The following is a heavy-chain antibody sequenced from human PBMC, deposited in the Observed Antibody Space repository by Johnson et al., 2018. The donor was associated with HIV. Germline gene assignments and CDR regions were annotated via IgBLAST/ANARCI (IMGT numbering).Heavy chain of an antibody. CDR1: GFIFSSYA. V-gene: IGHV3-33*06. CDR2: IGYDGCNK. CDR3: AKDSNRWELLQDAIDI. D-gene: IGHD1-26*01. Sequence: QVQPVESGGGVVQPGRSLRVSCAASGFIFSSYAMYWVRQAPGNGLVWVAAIGYDGCNKDYADSVKGRLTVSRDNSKNMLYLQMNSLRAEDTAVDYCAKDSNRWELLQDAIDIWGQETMVTVSS. J-gene: IGHJ3*02.